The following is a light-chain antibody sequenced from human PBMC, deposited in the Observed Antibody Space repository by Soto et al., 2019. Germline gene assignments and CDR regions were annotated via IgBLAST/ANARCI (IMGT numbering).Light chain of an antibody. Sequence: QSALTQPPSASGSPGQSVTISCTGTSSEVGGYNYVSWYQQYPGKVPKLMIYEVNKRPSKVPDRFSGSKSGNTASLTVSGLQAEDEADYYCTSYAGGNNVFGTGTKLTVL. CDR2: EVN. J-gene: IGLJ1*01. CDR3: TSYAGGNNV. CDR1: SSEVGGYNY. V-gene: IGLV2-8*01.